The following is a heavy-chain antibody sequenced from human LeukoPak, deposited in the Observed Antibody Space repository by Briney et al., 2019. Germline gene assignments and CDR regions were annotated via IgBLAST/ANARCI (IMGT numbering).Heavy chain of an antibody. D-gene: IGHD3-10*01. CDR3: ARAYGSGSSYHPDY. V-gene: IGHV1-2*02. J-gene: IGHJ4*02. CDR2: INPNSGGT. Sequence: ASVKVSCKASGYSFTAYYMHWVRQAPGQGLEYMGWINPNSGGTTSSQKFQDRVSLTRDTSISTAYMELSRLTSDDTAVYYCARAYGSGSSYHPDYWGQGTLVTVSS. CDR1: GYSFTAYY.